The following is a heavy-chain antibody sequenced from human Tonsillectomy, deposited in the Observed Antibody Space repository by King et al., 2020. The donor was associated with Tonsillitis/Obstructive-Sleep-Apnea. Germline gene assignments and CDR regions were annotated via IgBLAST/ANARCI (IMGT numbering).Heavy chain of an antibody. CDR1: GGSISSGAYY. V-gene: IGHV4-31*03. Sequence: QLQESSPGLVKPSQTLSLTCTVSGGSISSGAYYWSWIRQHPGKGLEWIGYIYYSGSTYYNSSLKSRVTISVDTSKNQFSLKLNSVTAADTAVYYCARVPADVLVVPVEHDYYLMDVWGQGTTVTVSS. D-gene: IGHD2-2*01. CDR2: IYYSGST. CDR3: ARVPADVLVVPVEHDYYLMDV. J-gene: IGHJ6*02.